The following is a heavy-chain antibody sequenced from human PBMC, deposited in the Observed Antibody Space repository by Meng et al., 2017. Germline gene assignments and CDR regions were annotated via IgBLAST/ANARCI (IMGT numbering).Heavy chain of an antibody. J-gene: IGHJ2*01. Sequence: QPVEFVEGVVPPGGSLRLSCAAPGVTFSSYWMHWARQAPGKGLVWVSRINSDGSSTSYADSVKGRFTISRDHAKNTLYLQMNSLRAEDTALYYCARNSGSYPYWYFDLWGRGTLVTVSS. CDR2: INSDGSST. CDR3: ARNSGSYPYWYFDL. D-gene: IGHD1-26*01. CDR1: GVTFSSYW. V-gene: IGHV3-74*01.